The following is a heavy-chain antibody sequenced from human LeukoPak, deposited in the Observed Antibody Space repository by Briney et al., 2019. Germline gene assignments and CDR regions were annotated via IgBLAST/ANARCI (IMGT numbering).Heavy chain of an antibody. J-gene: IGHJ3*02. CDR2: ISSSGSTI. CDR1: GFTFSDYY. Sequence: PGGSLRLSCAASGFTFSDYYMSWIRQAPGKGLEWVSYISSSGSTIYYADSVKGRFTISRDNAKNSLYLQMNSLRAEDTAVYYCASPNGEWEPQAAFDIWGQGTMVTVSS. CDR3: ASPNGEWEPQAAFDI. D-gene: IGHD1-26*01. V-gene: IGHV3-11*04.